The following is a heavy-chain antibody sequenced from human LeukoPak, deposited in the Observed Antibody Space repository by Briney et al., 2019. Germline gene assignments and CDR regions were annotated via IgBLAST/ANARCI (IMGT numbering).Heavy chain of an antibody. J-gene: IGHJ3*02. Sequence: ASVKVSCKASGYTFTGYYMQWVRQAPGQGLEWMGWINPNSGGTNYAQKFQGRVTMTRDTSISTAYMELSRLRSDDTAVYYCARDVGSSWYERYAFDIWGQGTMVTVSS. V-gene: IGHV1-2*02. D-gene: IGHD6-13*01. CDR1: GYTFTGYY. CDR2: INPNSGGT. CDR3: ARDVGSSWYERYAFDI.